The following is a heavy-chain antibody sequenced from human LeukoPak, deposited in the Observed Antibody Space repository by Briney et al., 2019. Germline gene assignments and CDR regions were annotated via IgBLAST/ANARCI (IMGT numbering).Heavy chain of an antibody. J-gene: IGHJ4*02. Sequence: ASVKVSCKASGYTFTSYGISWVRQAPGQGLEWMAWISPYNGNTNYAQKLQGRVTMTTDTSTTTAYMELRSLRSDDTAVYYCAREMATIVNQFDYWGQGTLVTVSS. CDR3: AREMATIVNQFDY. CDR1: GYTFTSYG. D-gene: IGHD5-24*01. V-gene: IGHV1-18*01. CDR2: ISPYNGNT.